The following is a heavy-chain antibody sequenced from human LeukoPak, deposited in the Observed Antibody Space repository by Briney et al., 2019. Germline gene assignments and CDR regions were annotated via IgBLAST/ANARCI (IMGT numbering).Heavy chain of an antibody. CDR2: IYIDGTDT. CDR3: ARDDRRRNIVVVVAATAFDI. V-gene: IGHV3-74*03. CDR1: GFTFSNYW. Sequence: GGSLRLSCVASGFTFSNYWMHWVRQAPGKGLVWVSRIYIDGTDTTYADSVKGRFTISRDNAKNSLYLQMNSLRAEDTAVYYCARDDRRRNIVVVVAATAFDIWGQGTMVTVSS. J-gene: IGHJ3*02. D-gene: IGHD2-15*01.